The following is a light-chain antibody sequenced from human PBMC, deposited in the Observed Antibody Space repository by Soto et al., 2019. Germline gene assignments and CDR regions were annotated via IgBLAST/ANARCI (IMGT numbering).Light chain of an antibody. CDR1: QSVTTN. Sequence: EVVMTQSPATLSVSPGERATLSCRPSQSVTTNVAWYQQKPGQAPRLLIYGEFTRATGVPGRFSGDAFGTEFTLTISSLQSEDFAVYYCQQYNKWPLTFGGGTKVDIK. CDR3: QQYNKWPLT. V-gene: IGKV3D-15*01. J-gene: IGKJ4*01. CDR2: GEF.